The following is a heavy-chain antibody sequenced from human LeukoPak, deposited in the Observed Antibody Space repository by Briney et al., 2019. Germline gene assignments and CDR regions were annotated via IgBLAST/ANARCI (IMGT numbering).Heavy chain of an antibody. CDR3: ARGPSGYHNP. D-gene: IGHD5-12*01. V-gene: IGHV3-66*01. J-gene: IGHJ4*02. Sequence: GGCLRLSRAASEFSVGMNYIAWVRQEPGEWLEWVSLIYRGGSTYYADSVKGRFTISRDNSKKTLYLQMNSLRAEDTAVYYCARGPSGYHNPGGQGTLVTVSS. CDR2: IYRGGST. CDR1: EFSVGMNY.